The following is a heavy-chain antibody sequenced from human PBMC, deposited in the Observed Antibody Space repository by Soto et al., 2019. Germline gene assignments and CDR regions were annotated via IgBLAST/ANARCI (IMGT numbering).Heavy chain of an antibody. D-gene: IGHD3-22*01. J-gene: IGHJ3*02. CDR2: IIPIFGTA. CDR1: GGTFSSYA. V-gene: IGHV1-69*13. Sequence: SVKVSYKASGGTFSSYAISWVRQAPGQGLEWMGGIIPIFGTANYAQKFQGRVTITADESTSTAYMELSSLRSEDTAVYYCARERGYYYDSSGPRAPPNAFDIWGQGTMVTVSS. CDR3: ARERGYYYDSSGPRAPPNAFDI.